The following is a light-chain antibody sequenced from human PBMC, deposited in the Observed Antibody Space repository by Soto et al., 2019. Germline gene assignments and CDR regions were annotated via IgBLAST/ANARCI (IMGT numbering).Light chain of an antibody. CDR1: QSVSNS. J-gene: IGKJ2*01. Sequence: EMVLTQSPATLSLSPGERVTLSCRASQSVSNSLVWYQQKAGKAPRLLLYGISYRATGVPARFSGSGSGTDFTLSISSLEPEDFAIYYCQQGSDWPPTYTFGQGTKLEIK. CDR2: GIS. CDR3: QQGSDWPPTYT. V-gene: IGKV3-11*01.